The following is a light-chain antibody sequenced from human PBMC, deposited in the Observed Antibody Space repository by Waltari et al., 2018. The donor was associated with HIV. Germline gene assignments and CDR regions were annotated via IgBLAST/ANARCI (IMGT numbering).Light chain of an antibody. CDR1: QGISSY. V-gene: IGKV1-8*01. CDR2: AAS. CDR3: QQYYSYPLT. Sequence: SSFSASTGDRVTITCRASQGISSYLAWYQQKPGKAPKLLIYAASTLQSGVPSRFSGSGSGTDFTLTISCLQSEDFATYYCQQYYSYPLTFGQGTRLEIK. J-gene: IGKJ5*01.